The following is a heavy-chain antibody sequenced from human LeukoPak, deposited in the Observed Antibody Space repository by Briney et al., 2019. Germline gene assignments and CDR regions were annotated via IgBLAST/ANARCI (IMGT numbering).Heavy chain of an antibody. Sequence: GASVKVSCKASGYTFTGYSMHWVRQAPGQGLECMGWINPNSGGTNYAQKFQGRVTMTRDTSISTAYMELSRLRSDDTAVYYCARLPVRAAAGTPPDYWGQGTLVTVSS. CDR2: INPNSGGT. V-gene: IGHV1-2*02. CDR1: GYTFTGYS. CDR3: ARLPVRAAAGTPPDY. J-gene: IGHJ4*02. D-gene: IGHD6-13*01.